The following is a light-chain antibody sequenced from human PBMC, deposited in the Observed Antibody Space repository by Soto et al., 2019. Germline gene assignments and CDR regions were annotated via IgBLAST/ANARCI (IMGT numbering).Light chain of an antibody. CDR3: QQYNSYTWT. J-gene: IGKJ1*01. V-gene: IGKV1-5*02. CDR2: DAS. CDR1: LSSSTR. Sequence: DIPLTQCRSSVSASVGDRVTIICLSSLSSSTRLAWYQQKPGKAPKVLIYDASSRAGGIPDRFSGSGSGTDFTLTISRLQPEDFAIYYCQQYNSYTWTFGQGTKVDIK.